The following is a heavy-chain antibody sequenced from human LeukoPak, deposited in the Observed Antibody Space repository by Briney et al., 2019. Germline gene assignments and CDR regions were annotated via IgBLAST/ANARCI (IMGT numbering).Heavy chain of an antibody. D-gene: IGHD2-15*01. V-gene: IGHV4-59*01. CDR2: IYYSGST. J-gene: IGHJ6*03. Sequence: NLSETLPHTCTVPGGPISSYYWSWIRQPPAKGLEWIGYIYYSGSTNYIPSLKSRVTISVDTSKNQFSLRLSSVTAADTAVYYCGWSDYYYYMDVWGKGTTVTVPS. CDR1: GGPISSYY. CDR3: GWSDYYYYMDV.